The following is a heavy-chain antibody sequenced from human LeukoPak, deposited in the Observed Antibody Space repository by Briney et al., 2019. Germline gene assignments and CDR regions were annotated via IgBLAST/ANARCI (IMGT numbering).Heavy chain of an antibody. CDR2: ISSSSYT. Sequence: KPGGSLRLSCAASGFTFSDYYMSWIRQAPGKGLEWVSYISSSSYTNYADSVKGRFTISRDNAKNSLYLQMNSLRAEDTAVYYCARDGVVAATPAYYWGQGTLVTVSS. J-gene: IGHJ4*02. V-gene: IGHV3-11*06. D-gene: IGHD2-15*01. CDR3: ARDGVVAATPAYY. CDR1: GFTFSDYY.